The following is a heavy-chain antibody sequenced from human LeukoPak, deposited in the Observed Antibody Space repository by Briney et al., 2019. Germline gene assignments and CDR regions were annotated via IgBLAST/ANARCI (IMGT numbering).Heavy chain of an antibody. Sequence: ASVKVSCKASGYTFTSYDINWVRQATGQGLEWMGWMNPNSGNTGYAQKFQGRVTMTRNTSISTAYMELRSLRSDDTAVYYCARGRYFDWSDFDYWGQGTLVTVSS. J-gene: IGHJ4*02. CDR1: GYTFTSYD. CDR2: MNPNSGNT. CDR3: ARGRYFDWSDFDY. V-gene: IGHV1-8*01. D-gene: IGHD3-9*01.